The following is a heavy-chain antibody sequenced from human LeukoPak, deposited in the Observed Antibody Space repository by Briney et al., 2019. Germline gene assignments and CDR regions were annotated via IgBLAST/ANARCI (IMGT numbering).Heavy chain of an antibody. CDR3: ARTSGATLDY. V-gene: IGHV4-59*01. J-gene: IGHJ4*02. D-gene: IGHD1-26*01. CDR1: GSSISRYY. Sequence: SETLSLTCTVSGSSISRYYWSWIRQPPGKGLEWIGYIYYSGSTNYNPSLKSRVTISVDTSKNQFSLKLSSVTAADTAVYYCARTSGATLDYWGQGTLVTVSS. CDR2: IYYSGST.